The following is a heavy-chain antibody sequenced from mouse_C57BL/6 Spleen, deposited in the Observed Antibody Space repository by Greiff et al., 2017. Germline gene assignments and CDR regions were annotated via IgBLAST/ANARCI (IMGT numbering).Heavy chain of an antibody. CDR2: IYPGDGDT. CDR1: GYAFSSSW. D-gene: IGHD2-12*01. Sequence: QVQLQQSGPELVKPGASVKISCKASGYAFSSSWMNWVKQRPGKGLEWIGRIYPGDGDTNYNGKFKGKATRTADKSSSTAYMQLSSLTSEDSAFYFCSRYYTIFDYWGQGATLTVPS. J-gene: IGHJ2*01. CDR3: SRYYTIFDY. V-gene: IGHV1-82*01.